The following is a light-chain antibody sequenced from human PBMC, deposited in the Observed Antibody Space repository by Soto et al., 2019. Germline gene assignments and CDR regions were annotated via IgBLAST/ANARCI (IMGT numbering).Light chain of an antibody. CDR2: EVT. J-gene: IGLJ3*02. V-gene: IGLV2-8*01. CDR3: RSYAGSDNFV. Sequence: QSALTQPPSASGSPGQSITISCTGTSSDVGKYNYVSWYQQHPGKAPKVLIYEVTKRPSGVPDRFSGSKSGNTASLTVSGLQTEDEADYYCRSYAGSDNFVFGGGTKLTVL. CDR1: SSDVGKYNY.